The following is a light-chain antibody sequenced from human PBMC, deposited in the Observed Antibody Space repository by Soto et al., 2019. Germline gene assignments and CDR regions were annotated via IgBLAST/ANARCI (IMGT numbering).Light chain of an antibody. J-gene: IGKJ5*01. CDR2: DGS. Sequence: EIVRKMSPVALSVSSRETATFSCRASQSGRTYLCWYHVKPGEAARLLLSDGSRSASGVPARFSGSGSGTDLTLTISSLVPEDFALYYCQQRYTWLPITFGQGTRLEIK. CDR3: QQRYTWLPIT. V-gene: IGKV3-11*01. CDR1: QSGRTY.